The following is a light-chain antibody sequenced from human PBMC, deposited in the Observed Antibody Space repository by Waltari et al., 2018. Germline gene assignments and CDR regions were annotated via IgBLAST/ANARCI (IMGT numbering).Light chain of an antibody. CDR2: KAS. CDR3: QQYNTYPYS. J-gene: IGKJ2*03. Sequence: DTQLTQSPSTLSASIGARVTITCRASQNIHNWLAWYQQRPGKAPNLLIYKASNLETGVPSRFSGSGSGTEFTLTISTLQPDDFATYYCQQYNTYPYSFGQGTKLEIK. V-gene: IGKV1-5*03. CDR1: QNIHNW.